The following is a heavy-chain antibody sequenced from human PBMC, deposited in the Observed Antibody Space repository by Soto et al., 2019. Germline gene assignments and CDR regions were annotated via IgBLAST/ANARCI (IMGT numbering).Heavy chain of an antibody. CDR1: GGTFSSYA. J-gene: IGHJ6*02. CDR3: ARTPDSSGNYYYYYGMGV. V-gene: IGHV1-69*13. CDR2: IIPIFGRA. Sequence: ASLKVSCKASGGTFSSYAIIWVRQAPGQGLEFMGGIIPIFGRANYSQKFQGRGTSTSDESTSTAYMDLTSLKPEYTAVYYCARTPDSSGNYYYYYGMGVWGQGTTVTVAS. D-gene: IGHD3-22*01.